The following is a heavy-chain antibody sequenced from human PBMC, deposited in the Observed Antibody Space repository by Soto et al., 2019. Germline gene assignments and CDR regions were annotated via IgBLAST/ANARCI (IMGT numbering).Heavy chain of an antibody. CDR1: GGSFSGYY. Sequence: SETLSLTCAVHGGSFSGYYWSWIRQPPGKGLEWIGEINHSGSTNYNPSLKSRVTISVDTSKNQFSLKLSSVSAADTSVYYCATRIAVARFDYWGQGTLVTVPQ. V-gene: IGHV4-34*01. CDR3: ATRIAVARFDY. CDR2: INHSGST. D-gene: IGHD6-19*01. J-gene: IGHJ4*02.